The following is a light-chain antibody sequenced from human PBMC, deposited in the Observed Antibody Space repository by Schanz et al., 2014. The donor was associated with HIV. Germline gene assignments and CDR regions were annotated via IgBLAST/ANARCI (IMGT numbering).Light chain of an antibody. Sequence: EIVMTQSPATLSVSPGERATLSCRASQSVSSNLAWYQQKPGQAPRLLIYGASTRATGIPARFSGSGSGTDFTLTISRVEPEDYAVYYCQQYGSPPWTFGQGTKVEV. J-gene: IGKJ1*01. CDR1: QSVSSN. V-gene: IGKV3-15*01. CDR2: GAS. CDR3: QQYGSPPWT.